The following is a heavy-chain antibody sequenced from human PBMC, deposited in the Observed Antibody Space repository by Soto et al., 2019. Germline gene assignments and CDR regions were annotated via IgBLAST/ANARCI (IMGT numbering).Heavy chain of an antibody. Sequence: EVQLLESGGGLVQPGGSLRLSCAASGFTFSTYTMAWVRQAPGRGPEWDSGVGQDGTPYSADSVKGRFTVTRDHSRISVHLEMIALRDEDTAVYYWAKDMRPDGVWDFGHWGKGTLVTVSS. D-gene: IGHD4-17*01. J-gene: IGHJ4*02. CDR2: VGQDGTP. CDR3: AKDMRPDGVWDFGH. CDR1: GFTFSTYT. V-gene: IGHV3-23*01.